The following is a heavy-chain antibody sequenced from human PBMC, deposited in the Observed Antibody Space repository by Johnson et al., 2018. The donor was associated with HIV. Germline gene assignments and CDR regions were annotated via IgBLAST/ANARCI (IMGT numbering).Heavy chain of an antibody. CDR2: ISYDGSNK. D-gene: IGHD3-16*01. CDR3: AREGEPDGFDI. J-gene: IGHJ3*02. Sequence: MQLVESGGGVVQPGRSLRLSCAASGFTFSSYGMHWVRQAPGKGLEWVAIISYDGSNKYYRDSVKGRFTISRDNSKNTLYLQMNSLRAEDTAVYYCAREGEPDGFDIWGQGTMVTVSS. V-gene: IGHV3-30*03. CDR1: GFTFSSYG.